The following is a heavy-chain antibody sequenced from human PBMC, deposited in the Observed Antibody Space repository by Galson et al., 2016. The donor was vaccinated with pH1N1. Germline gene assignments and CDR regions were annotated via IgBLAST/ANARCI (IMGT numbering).Heavy chain of an antibody. Sequence: SLRLSCAASGFNFGHHGMHWVRQAPGEGLEWVAVIWYDGSEKYYADPVKGRFTVSGDNSDNTVYLQMNSLRAEDTAVYYCARGAIRISGMEIEHRGYFDSWGQGTLVAVSS. J-gene: IGHJ4*02. CDR2: IWYDGSEK. D-gene: IGHD3-3*02. CDR3: ARGAIRISGMEIEHRGYFDS. V-gene: IGHV3-33*01. CDR1: GFNFGHHG.